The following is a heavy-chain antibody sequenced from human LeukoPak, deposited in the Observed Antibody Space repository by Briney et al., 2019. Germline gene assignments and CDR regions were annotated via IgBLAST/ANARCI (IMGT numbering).Heavy chain of an antibody. CDR2: IYTSGST. D-gene: IGHD3-22*01. Sequence: PSETLSLTCTVSGGSISSYYWSWIRQPAGKGLEWIGRIYTSGSTNYNPSLKSRVTMSVDTSKNQFSLKLSSVTAADTAVYYCARTVYYYDSSGYYYLPQTDYFDYWGQGTLVTVSS. CDR3: ARTVYYYDSSGYYYLPQTDYFDY. CDR1: GGSISSYY. V-gene: IGHV4-4*07. J-gene: IGHJ4*02.